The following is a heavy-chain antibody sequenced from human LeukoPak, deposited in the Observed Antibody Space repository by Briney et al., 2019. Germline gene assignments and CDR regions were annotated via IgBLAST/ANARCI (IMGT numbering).Heavy chain of an antibody. CDR3: ARGAKGYYYYGMDV. Sequence: ASVKVSCKASGYTFTGYYMHWVRQAPGQGLEWMGWINPNSGGTNYAQKFQGRVTMTRDTSISTAYMELSRLRSEDTAVYYCARGAKGYYYYGMDVWGQGTTVTVSS. J-gene: IGHJ6*02. V-gene: IGHV1-2*02. CDR2: INPNSGGT. CDR1: GYTFTGYY.